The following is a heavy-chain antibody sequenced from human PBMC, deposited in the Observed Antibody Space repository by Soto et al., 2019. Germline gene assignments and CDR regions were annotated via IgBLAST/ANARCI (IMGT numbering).Heavy chain of an antibody. J-gene: IGHJ6*02. CDR2: IYTSGST. CDR3: ARDGPDYYGSGSYAAYGMDV. D-gene: IGHD3-10*01. Sequence: SETLSLTCTVSGGSISSYYWSWIRQPAGKGLEWIGRIYTSGSTNYNPSLKSRVTMSVDTSKNQFSLKLSSVTAADTAVYYCARDGPDYYGSGSYAAYGMDVWGQGTTVIVSS. V-gene: IGHV4-4*07. CDR1: GGSISSYY.